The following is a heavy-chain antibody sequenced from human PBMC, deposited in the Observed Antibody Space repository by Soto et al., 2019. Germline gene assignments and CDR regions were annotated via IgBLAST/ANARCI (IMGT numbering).Heavy chain of an antibody. V-gene: IGHV3-30*18. CDR3: AKVREPGSSGWRARRGYFQH. D-gene: IGHD6-19*01. Sequence: PGGSLRLSCAASGFTFSSYGMHWFRQAPGKGLEWVAVISYDGSNKYYADSVKGRFTISRDNSKNTLYLQMNSLRAEDTAVYYCAKVREPGSSGWRARRGYFQHWGQGTLVTVSS. J-gene: IGHJ1*01. CDR2: ISYDGSNK. CDR1: GFTFSSYG.